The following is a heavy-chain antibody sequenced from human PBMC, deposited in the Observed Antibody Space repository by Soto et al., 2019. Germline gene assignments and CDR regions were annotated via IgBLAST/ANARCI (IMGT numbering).Heavy chain of an antibody. CDR1: GGTFSSYA. J-gene: IGHJ5*02. D-gene: IGHD6-13*01. CDR3: ARDQGGGSSWYGSWFDP. V-gene: IGHV1-69*01. Sequence: QVQLVQSGAEVKKPGSSVKVSCKASGGTFSSYAISWVRQAPGQGLEWMGGIIPIFGTANYAQKFQGRVTINADESTSTAYMELSSLRSEDTAVYYCARDQGGGSSWYGSWFDPWGQGTLVTVSS. CDR2: IIPIFGTA.